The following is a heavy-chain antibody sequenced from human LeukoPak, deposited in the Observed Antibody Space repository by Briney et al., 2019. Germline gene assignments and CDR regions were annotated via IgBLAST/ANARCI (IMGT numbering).Heavy chain of an antibody. J-gene: IGHJ4*02. V-gene: IGHV3-7*01. CDR2: INQDGSRK. CDR3: ARCPPGFWSGYSYFDY. Sequence: GGSPKLSCAASGFTFSSHWMIWVRQAPGKGLEWVANINQDGSRKNYVDSVRGRFTISRDNAENSLYLQMNSLGVEDTAVYYCARCPPGFWSGYSYFDYWGQGTLVTVSS. CDR1: GFTFSSHW. D-gene: IGHD3-3*01.